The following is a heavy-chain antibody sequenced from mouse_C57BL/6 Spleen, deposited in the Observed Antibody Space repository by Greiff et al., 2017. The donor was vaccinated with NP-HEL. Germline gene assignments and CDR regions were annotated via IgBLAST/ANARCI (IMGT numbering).Heavy chain of an antibody. CDR2: IGPGSGST. D-gene: IGHD2-4*01. CDR1: GYTFTDYY. Sequence: VQLQQSGAELVKPGASVKISCKASGYTFTDYYINWVKQRPGQGLEWIGKIGPGSGSTYYHEKFKGKATLTADKSSSTAYIQLSSLTSEYSAVYFCAKYDYDVNYAMDYWGQGTSVTVSS. J-gene: IGHJ4*01. CDR3: AKYDYDVNYAMDY. V-gene: IGHV1-77*01.